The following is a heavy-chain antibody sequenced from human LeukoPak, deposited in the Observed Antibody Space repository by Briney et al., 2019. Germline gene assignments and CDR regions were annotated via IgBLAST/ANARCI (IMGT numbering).Heavy chain of an antibody. J-gene: IGHJ4*02. Sequence: SETLSLTCTVSGGSTSSSSYYWGWIRQPPGKGLEWIGSIYYSGSTYYNPSLKSRVTISVETTKNQFSLKLSSVTAADTAVHYCARGGYSYGLFDYWGQGILVTVSS. CDR1: GGSTSSSSYY. D-gene: IGHD5-18*01. V-gene: IGHV4-39*07. CDR3: ARGGYSYGLFDY. CDR2: IYYSGST.